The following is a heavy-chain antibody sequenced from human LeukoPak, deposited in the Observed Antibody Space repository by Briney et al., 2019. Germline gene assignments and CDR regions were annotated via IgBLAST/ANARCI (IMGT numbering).Heavy chain of an antibody. J-gene: IGHJ4*02. CDR2: LNHSGST. V-gene: IGHV4-34*01. D-gene: IGHD3-22*01. CDR1: GGSFNTYY. Sequence: SETLSLTCAVYGGSFNTYYWSWIRQPPGKGPEWIGELNHSGSTNHNPSLKGRVTISVDTSQTQVSLKLSSVTAADEAVYYCAHSNGYQQYWGQGTLVTVSS. CDR3: AHSNGYQQY.